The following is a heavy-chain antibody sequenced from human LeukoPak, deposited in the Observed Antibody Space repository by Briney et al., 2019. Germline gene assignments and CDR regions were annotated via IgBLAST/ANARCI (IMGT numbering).Heavy chain of an antibody. Sequence: PGGSLRLSCAASGFTFSHYSMNWVRQAPGKGLEWVSSITSSSSYIYYADSVKGRFTISRDNAKNSLYLQMNSLRAEDTAVYYCARDSGSYGANWFDPWGQGTLVTVSS. J-gene: IGHJ5*02. CDR2: ITSSSSYI. D-gene: IGHD1-26*01. CDR1: GFTFSHYS. V-gene: IGHV3-21*04. CDR3: ARDSGSYGANWFDP.